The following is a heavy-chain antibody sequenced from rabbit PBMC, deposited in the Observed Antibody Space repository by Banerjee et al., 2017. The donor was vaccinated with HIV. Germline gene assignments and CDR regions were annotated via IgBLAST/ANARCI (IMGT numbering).Heavy chain of an antibody. Sequence: QQQLVESGGGLVKPGASLTLTCKASGFSFSNKAVMCWVRQAPGKGLEWIACINAATAKGVYATWAKGRFTISRTSSTTVTLQMTSVTVADTAIYFCARDSGDWCFDLWGPGTLVTVS. V-gene: IGHV1S45*01. CDR3: ARDSGDWCFDL. CDR1: GFSFSNKAV. J-gene: IGHJ4*01. D-gene: IGHD1-1*01. CDR2: INAATAKG.